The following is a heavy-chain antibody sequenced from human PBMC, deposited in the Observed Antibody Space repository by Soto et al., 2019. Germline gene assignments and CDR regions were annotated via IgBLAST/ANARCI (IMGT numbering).Heavy chain of an antibody. V-gene: IGHV3-7*01. CDR3: ARAFMYYDILTGYHGGFDY. CDR2: IKQDGSEK. Sequence: EVQLVESGGGLVQPGGSLRLSCAASGFTFSSYWMSWVRQAPGKGLEWVANIKQDGSEKYYVDSVKGRFTISRDNAKNSLYLQMNSLRAEDTAVYYCARAFMYYDILTGYHGGFDYWGQGTLVTVSS. J-gene: IGHJ4*02. D-gene: IGHD3-9*01. CDR1: GFTFSSYW.